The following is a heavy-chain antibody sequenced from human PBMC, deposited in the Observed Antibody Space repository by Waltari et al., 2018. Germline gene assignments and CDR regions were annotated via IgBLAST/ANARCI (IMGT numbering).Heavy chain of an antibody. CDR2: IKPNSGGT. Sequence: QVQLVQSGAEVKKPGASVKVSCKASGYTFTGYYMHWVRQAPGQGLEWMGWIKPNSGGTNYAQKVQGRVTMTRDTSISTAYMELSRLRSDDTAVYYCARDLHGGSYSFDYWGQGTLVTVSS. CDR3: ARDLHGGSYSFDY. J-gene: IGHJ4*02. V-gene: IGHV1-2*02. D-gene: IGHD1-26*01. CDR1: GYTFTGYY.